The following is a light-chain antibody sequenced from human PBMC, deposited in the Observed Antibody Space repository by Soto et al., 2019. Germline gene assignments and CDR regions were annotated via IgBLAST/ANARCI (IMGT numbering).Light chain of an antibody. J-gene: IGKJ5*01. CDR3: QQRSNWPPIT. CDR1: ESVSTN. V-gene: IGKV3-11*01. CDR2: DAS. Sequence: EVVMTQSPSTLALAPGEKVALSCMASESVSTNLAWYQQKPGQAPRLLIYDASNRATGIPARFSGSGSGTDFTLTISSLEPEDFAVYYCQQRSNWPPITFGQGTRLEIK.